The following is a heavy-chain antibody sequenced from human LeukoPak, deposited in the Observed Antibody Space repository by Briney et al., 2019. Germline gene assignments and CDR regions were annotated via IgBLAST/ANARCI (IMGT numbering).Heavy chain of an antibody. CDR3: AREPYCSSTSCNYFDY. V-gene: IGHV3-21*01. J-gene: IGHJ4*02. D-gene: IGHD2-2*01. CDR1: GFTFSSYS. Sequence: GGSLRLSCAASGFTFSSYSMNWVRQAPGKGLEWVSSISSSSYIYYADSVKGRFTISRDNAKNSLYLQMNSLRAEDTAVYYCAREPYCSSTSCNYFDYWGQGTLVTVSS. CDR2: ISSSSYI.